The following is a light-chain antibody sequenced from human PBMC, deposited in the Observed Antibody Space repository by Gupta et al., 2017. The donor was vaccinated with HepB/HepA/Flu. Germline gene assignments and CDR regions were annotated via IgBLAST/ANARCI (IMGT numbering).Light chain of an antibody. J-gene: IGKJ1*01. CDR1: QNVLNNY. Sequence: EVVLTHSPGTPSFSPGERATLSCRASQNVLNNYLAWYQQKPGQTPKLLIYVASSRATGLPDWFSGSGSGTEFTLTISRLHPEDSAVYYCQQYSNSPRTFGQRTKVEIK. CDR2: VAS. CDR3: QQYSNSPRT. V-gene: IGKV3-20*01.